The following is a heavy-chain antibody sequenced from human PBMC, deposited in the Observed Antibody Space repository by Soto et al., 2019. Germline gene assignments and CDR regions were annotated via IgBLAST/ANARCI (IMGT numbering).Heavy chain of an antibody. J-gene: IGHJ4*02. D-gene: IGHD3-22*01. CDR2: IYYSGTT. Sequence: SETMSLTCSVSGGSISSSPYYWGWIRQPPGKGLEWLGTIYYSGTTSYNPSLKSRVIISVDTSNNQLFLKLRSVTAADTAVYYCARHRQYYDTSGYQQRYFDYWGQGTQVTVSS. CDR3: ARHRQYYDTSGYQQRYFDY. CDR1: GGSISSSPYY. V-gene: IGHV4-39*01.